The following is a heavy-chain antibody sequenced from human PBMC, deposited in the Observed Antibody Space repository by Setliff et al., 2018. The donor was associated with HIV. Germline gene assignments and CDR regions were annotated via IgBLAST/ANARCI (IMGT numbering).Heavy chain of an antibody. J-gene: IGHJ5*02. CDR2: MNNDGRT. Sequence: LRLSCEVSGFTVSNNYMTWVRQAPGKGLEWVSVMNNDGRTYYAESVKGRFTVSRDNSINILYLHMNSLIAEDTAVYYCAKGVKWLAPWGQGTLVTVSS. V-gene: IGHV3-53*01. D-gene: IGHD3-10*01. CDR3: AKGVKWLAP. CDR1: GFTVSNNY.